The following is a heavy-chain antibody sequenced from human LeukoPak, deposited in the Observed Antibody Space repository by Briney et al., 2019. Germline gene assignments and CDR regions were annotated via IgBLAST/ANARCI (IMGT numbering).Heavy chain of an antibody. CDR2: IIPILGIA. Sequence: ASVKVSCKASGGTFSSYAISWVRQAPGQGLEWMGRIIPILGIANYAQKFQGRVTITADKSTSTACMELSSLRSEDTAVYYCARDKGYYDSSGYYSTYNWFDPWGQGTLVTVSS. J-gene: IGHJ5*02. CDR3: ARDKGYYDSSGYYSTYNWFDP. CDR1: GGTFSSYA. V-gene: IGHV1-69*04. D-gene: IGHD3-22*01.